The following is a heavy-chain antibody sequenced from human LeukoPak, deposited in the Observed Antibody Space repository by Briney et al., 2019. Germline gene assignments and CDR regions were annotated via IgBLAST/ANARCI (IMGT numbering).Heavy chain of an antibody. V-gene: IGHV3-66*01. J-gene: IGHJ4*02. CDR1: GFTLSSNY. D-gene: IGHD3-22*01. CDR3: ARDEYYYDGSAYHYYFDY. Sequence: GGSLRLSCVASGFTLSSNYMSWVRQAPGKGLEWVSVIYSGGSTYYAASVKSRFTISSDNSKNTLYLQMNSLRAADSAAYYCARDEYYYDGSAYHYYFDYWGQGTLVTVSS. CDR2: IYSGGST.